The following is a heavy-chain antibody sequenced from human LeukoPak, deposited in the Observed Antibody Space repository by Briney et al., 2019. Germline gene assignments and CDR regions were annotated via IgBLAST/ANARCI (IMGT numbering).Heavy chain of an antibody. D-gene: IGHD1-14*01. V-gene: IGHV4-34*01. CDR1: GGSFSGYY. CDR3: ARRKYAFDI. Sequence: PSETLSLTCAVYGGSFSGYYWSWIRQPPGKGLEWIGEINHSGSTNYNPSLKGRVTISVDTSKNQFSLKLSSVTAADTAVYYCARRKYAFDIWGQGTMVTVSS. CDR2: INHSGST. J-gene: IGHJ3*02.